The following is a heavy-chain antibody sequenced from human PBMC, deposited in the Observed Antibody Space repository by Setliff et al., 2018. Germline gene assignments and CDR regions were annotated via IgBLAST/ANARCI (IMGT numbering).Heavy chain of an antibody. CDR2: IKQDGSEK. J-gene: IGHJ4*02. V-gene: IGHV3-7*03. CDR1: GFTFSSYW. D-gene: IGHD3-10*01. Sequence: HPGGSLRLSCAASGFTFSSYWMSWVRQAPGKGLEWVANIKQDGSEKYYVDSVKGRFIISRDNARNSLYLQLNNVRADDTAVYYCVRDPWPTGYYSSGSYYSDYWGQGTLVTVSS. CDR3: VRDPWPTGYYSSGSYYSDY.